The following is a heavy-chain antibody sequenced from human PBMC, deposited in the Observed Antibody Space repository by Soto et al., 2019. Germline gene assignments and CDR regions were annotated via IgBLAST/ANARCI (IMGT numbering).Heavy chain of an antibody. D-gene: IGHD6-19*01. J-gene: IGHJ1*01. CDR1: GFTFSSYS. V-gene: IGHV3-48*02. CDR2: ISSSSSTI. CDR3: ARDRYSSGWYGYFQH. Sequence: EVQLVESGGGLVQPGGSLRLSCAASGFTFSSYSMNWVRQAPGKGLEWVSYISSSSSTIYYADSVKGRFTISRDNAKNSLYLQMNSLRDEATAVYYCARDRYSSGWYGYFQHGGQGTLVTVSS.